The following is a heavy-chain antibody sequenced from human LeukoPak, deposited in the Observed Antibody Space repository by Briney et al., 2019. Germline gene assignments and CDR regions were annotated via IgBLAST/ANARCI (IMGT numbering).Heavy chain of an antibody. Sequence: GGSLRLSCAASGFTFSNYKMHWVRQAPGRGLEWVSYISRGGFTIYYADSVKGRFTISRDNARNSLYLQMNSLRADDTAVYYCARGTLRTTPDYWGQRTLVTVS. J-gene: IGHJ4*02. CDR3: ARGTLRTTPDY. CDR1: GFTFSNYK. V-gene: IGHV3-48*03. CDR2: ISRGGFTI. D-gene: IGHD1-1*01.